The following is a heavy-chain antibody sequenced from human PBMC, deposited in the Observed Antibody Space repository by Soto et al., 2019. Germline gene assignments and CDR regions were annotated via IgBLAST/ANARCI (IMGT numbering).Heavy chain of an antibody. Sequence: GESPKISCKASGYSFTNYWIGWVRQMPGKGLEWMGLIQPGESETRYSPSFQGQVTISADKSITTAYLQWSSLKASDTAIYYCARTSSTWYQDYWGQGTLVTVSS. CDR2: IQPGESET. CDR1: GYSFTNYW. J-gene: IGHJ4*02. V-gene: IGHV5-51*01. CDR3: ARTSSTWYQDY. D-gene: IGHD6-13*01.